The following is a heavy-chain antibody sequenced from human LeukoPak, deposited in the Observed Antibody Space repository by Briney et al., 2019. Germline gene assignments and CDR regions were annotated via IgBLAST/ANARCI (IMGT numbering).Heavy chain of an antibody. J-gene: IGHJ6*02. D-gene: IGHD3-22*01. V-gene: IGHV4-59*08. CDR2: IYYSGST. CDR3: ARHYYDSSGYPYYYYYGMDV. CDR1: GGSISSYY. Sequence: ASETLCLTCTVSGGSISSYYWSWIRQPPGKGLEWIGYIYYSGSTNYNPSLKSRVTISVDTSKNQFSLKLSSVTAADTAVYYCARHYYDSSGYPYYYYYGMDVWGQGTTVTVSS.